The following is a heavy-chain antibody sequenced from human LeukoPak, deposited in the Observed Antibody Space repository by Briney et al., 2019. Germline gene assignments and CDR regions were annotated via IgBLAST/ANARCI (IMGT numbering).Heavy chain of an antibody. D-gene: IGHD3-16*01. J-gene: IGHJ3*02. Sequence: SETLSLTCAVYGGSFSGYSWNWIRQPPVKGLEWIGEINHSGGTNYNPSLKSRVTISVDTSKKQFSLKMNAVTAADTAVYYCARAELGTHDAFDIWGQGTMVTVSS. CDR1: GGSFSGYS. V-gene: IGHV4-34*01. CDR2: INHSGGT. CDR3: ARAELGTHDAFDI.